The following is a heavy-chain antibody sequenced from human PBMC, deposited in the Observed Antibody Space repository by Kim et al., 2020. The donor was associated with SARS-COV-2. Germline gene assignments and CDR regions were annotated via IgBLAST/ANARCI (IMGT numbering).Heavy chain of an antibody. CDR3: ARELGRYYYDSSDYYPDAFDI. CDR2: IYSGGST. J-gene: IGHJ3*02. CDR1: GFTVSSNF. Sequence: GGSLRLSCAASGFTVSSNFMSWVRQAPGKGLEWVSVIYSGGSTYYADSVKGRFTISRDNSKNTLYLQMNSLRAEDTAVYYCARELGRYYYDSSDYYPDAFDIWGQGTMVTVSS. D-gene: IGHD3-22*01. V-gene: IGHV3-53*01.